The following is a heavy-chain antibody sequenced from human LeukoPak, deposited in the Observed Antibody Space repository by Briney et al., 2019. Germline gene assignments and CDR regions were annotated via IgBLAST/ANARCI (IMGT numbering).Heavy chain of an antibody. CDR2: ISSSGSTI. V-gene: IGHV3-48*03. D-gene: IGHD6-19*01. J-gene: IGHJ4*02. CDR1: GFTFSSYE. CDR3: AKDNGEYSSGWYGGWGYYFDY. Sequence: PGGSLRLSCAASGFTFSSYEMNWVRQAPGKGLEWVSYISSSGSTIYYADSVKGRFTISRDNAKNSLYLQMNSLRAEDTAVYYCAKDNGEYSSGWYGGWGYYFDYWGQGTLVTVSS.